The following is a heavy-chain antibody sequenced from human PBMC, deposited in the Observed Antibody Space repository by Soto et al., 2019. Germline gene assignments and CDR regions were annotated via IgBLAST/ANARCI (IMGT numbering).Heavy chain of an antibody. Sequence: GGSQRLSCAASGFTFSSYWMHWVRQAPGKGLVWVSRINSDGSSTSYADSVKGRFTISRDNAKNTLYLQMNSLRAEDTAVYYCARLPLSIMAFDYWGQGTLVTVSS. CDR2: INSDGSST. D-gene: IGHD2-8*01. J-gene: IGHJ4*02. V-gene: IGHV3-74*01. CDR1: GFTFSSYW. CDR3: ARLPLSIMAFDY.